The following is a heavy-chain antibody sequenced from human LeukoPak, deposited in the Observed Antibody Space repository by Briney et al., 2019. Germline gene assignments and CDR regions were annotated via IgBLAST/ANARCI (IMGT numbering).Heavy chain of an antibody. CDR1: GFTFSSYS. V-gene: IGHV3-48*01. D-gene: IGHD1-7*01. CDR2: ISSSSSTI. Sequence: PGGSLRLSCAASGFTFSSYSMNWVHQAPGKGMEWVSYISSSSSTIYYADSVKGRFTISRDNAKNSLYLQMNSLRAEDTAVYYCARLERYNWNYVCSYWGQGTLVTVSS. CDR3: ARLERYNWNYVCSY. J-gene: IGHJ4*02.